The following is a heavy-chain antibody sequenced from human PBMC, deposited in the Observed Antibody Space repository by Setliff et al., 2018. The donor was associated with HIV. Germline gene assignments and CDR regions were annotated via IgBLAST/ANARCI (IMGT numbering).Heavy chain of an antibody. V-gene: IGHV4-4*08. Sequence: SETLSLTCSVSGGSISGNAWSWIRQPPGKGLEWIGYSSTSGCTNCNPSLESRVTISVDTSKNQVSLKLRSVTAADTAVYYCTRLRPPATQTDYYYYMDVWGKGTSVTVSS. CDR2: SSTSGCT. CDR3: TRLRPPATQTDYYYYMDV. CDR1: GGSISGNA. D-gene: IGHD2-2*01. J-gene: IGHJ6*03.